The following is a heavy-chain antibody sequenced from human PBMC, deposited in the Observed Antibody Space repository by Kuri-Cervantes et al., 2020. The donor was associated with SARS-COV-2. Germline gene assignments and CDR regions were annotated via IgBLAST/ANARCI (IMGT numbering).Heavy chain of an antibody. CDR1: GFTVSSNY. J-gene: IGHJ6*02. D-gene: IGHD1-14*01. Sequence: GESLKISCAASGFTVSSNYMSWVRQAPGKGLEWVSVIYSGGSTYYADSVKGRFTISRDNSKNTLYLQMNSLRAEGTAVYYCARDSVAEHYYYGMDVWGQGTTVTVSS. CDR3: ARDSVAEHYYYGMDV. V-gene: IGHV3-66*01. CDR2: IYSGGST.